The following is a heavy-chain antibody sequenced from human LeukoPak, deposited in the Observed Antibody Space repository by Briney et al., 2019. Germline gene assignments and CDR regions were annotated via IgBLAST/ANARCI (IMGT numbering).Heavy chain of an antibody. CDR3: ARGASRSSDY. J-gene: IGHJ4*02. Sequence: ASVKVSCKASGYTFTTYEIHWVRQATGQGLEWMGWMNPNSGNTGYAQKFHGRVIITRNPSINTAYMELSSLRSDDTAVYYCARGASRSSDYWGQGTLVTVSS. V-gene: IGHV1-8*01. CDR2: MNPNSGNT. CDR1: GYTFTTYE.